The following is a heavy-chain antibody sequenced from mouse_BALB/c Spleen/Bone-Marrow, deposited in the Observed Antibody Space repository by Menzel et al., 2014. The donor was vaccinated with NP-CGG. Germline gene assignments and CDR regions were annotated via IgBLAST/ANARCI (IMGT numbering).Heavy chain of an antibody. CDR2: IDPANGNS. CDR3: ARGYYEYVYAKDY. Sequence: EVQLQQSGAAPVKPGASVKLSCTASGFNIKDTYMHWVKQRPEQGLEWIGRIDPANGNSKYYPKFQRKATITPDTSTTTAYLQLSSLTSEDTAVYYCARGYYEYVYAKDYWGQGPSVTVSS. D-gene: IGHD2-4*01. CDR1: GFNIKDTY. V-gene: IGHV14-3*02. J-gene: IGHJ4*01.